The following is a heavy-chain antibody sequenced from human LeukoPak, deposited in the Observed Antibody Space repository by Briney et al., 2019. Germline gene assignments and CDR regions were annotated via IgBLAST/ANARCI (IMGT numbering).Heavy chain of an antibody. CDR2: INHSGST. J-gene: IGHJ4*02. CDR1: GGSFSGYY. D-gene: IGHD3-22*01. V-gene: IGHV4-34*01. CDR3: ARSNDNYDRSGYYFDY. Sequence: PSETLSLTCAVYGGSFSGYYWSWIRQPPGKGLEWIGEINHSGSTNYNPSLKTRVTISVDTSKNRFSLKLNSVTAADTAVYYCARSNDNYDRSGYYFDYWGQGTLVTVSS.